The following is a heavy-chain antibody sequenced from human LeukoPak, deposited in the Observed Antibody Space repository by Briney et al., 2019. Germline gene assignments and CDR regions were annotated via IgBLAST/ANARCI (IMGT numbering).Heavy chain of an antibody. D-gene: IGHD3-3*01. V-gene: IGHV3-53*01. CDR2: IYSGGST. J-gene: IGHJ6*03. CDR1: GFTVSSNY. CDR3: ASLITIFGVVMDYMDV. Sequence: GGSLRLSCAASGFTVSSNYMSWVRQSPGKGLEWVSVIYSGGSTYYADSVKGRFTISRDNSKNTLYLQMNSLRAEDTAVYYCASLITIFGVVMDYMDVWGKGTTVTVSS.